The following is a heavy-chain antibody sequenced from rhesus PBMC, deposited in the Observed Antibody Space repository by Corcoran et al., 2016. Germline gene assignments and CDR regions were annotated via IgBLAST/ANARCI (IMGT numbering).Heavy chain of an antibody. V-gene: IGHV4-122*02. Sequence: QVQLQESGPGLVKPSETLSLTCAFSGYSISSGYYWSGIRQPPGKGLEWIGYITYSGSTSYNPSLKRRGTISRDTSKNQFSLKLSSVTAADTAVYYCARFDYYGSGPCFDYWGQGVLVTVSS. CDR1: GYSISSGYY. J-gene: IGHJ4*01. CDR3: ARFDYYGSGPCFDY. D-gene: IGHD3-28*01. CDR2: ITYSGST.